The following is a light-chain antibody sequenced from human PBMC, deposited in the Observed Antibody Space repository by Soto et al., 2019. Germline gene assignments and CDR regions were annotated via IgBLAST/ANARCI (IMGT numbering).Light chain of an antibody. CDR3: SSYTSSSTRV. CDR2: EVS. J-gene: IGLJ1*01. V-gene: IGLV2-14*03. Sequence: QSVLNQPASVSGTPGRSITISCTGNSSDVGAYDFVSWYQQHPDKAPKLMIYEVSNRPSGVSNRFSGSKSVNTATLTISGLQAEDEADYYCSSYTSSSTRVFGTGTKVTVL. CDR1: SSDVGAYDF.